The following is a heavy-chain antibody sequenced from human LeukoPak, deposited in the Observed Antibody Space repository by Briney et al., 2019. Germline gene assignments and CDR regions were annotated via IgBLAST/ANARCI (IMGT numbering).Heavy chain of an antibody. J-gene: IGHJ1*01. CDR1: GFTFSRYR. CDR2: IKQDGSEK. D-gene: IGHD4-23*01. Sequence: GGSLRLSCAASGFTFSRYRMSWVRQAPGKGLEWVANIKQDGSEKNYVDSVKGRFTISRDNAKNSLYLQMNSLRAEDTAVYYCAKGGNSRRAEYFQHWGQGTLVTVSS. CDR3: AKGGNSRRAEYFQH. V-gene: IGHV3-7*03.